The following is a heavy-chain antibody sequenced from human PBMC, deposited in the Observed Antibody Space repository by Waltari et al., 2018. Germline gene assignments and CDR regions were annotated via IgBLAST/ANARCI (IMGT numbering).Heavy chain of an antibody. CDR3: ARMGYYDSSGYLTPYYFDY. Sequence: QVQLQESGPGLVKPSETLSLTCTVSGGSISSYYWSWIRQPPGKGLEWIGYIYYSGSTNSNPSLKSRVTISVDTSKNQFSLKRSSVTAADTAVYYCARMGYYDSSGYLTPYYFDYWGQGTLVTVSS. D-gene: IGHD3-22*01. CDR1: GGSISSYY. CDR2: IYYSGST. J-gene: IGHJ4*02. V-gene: IGHV4-59*01.